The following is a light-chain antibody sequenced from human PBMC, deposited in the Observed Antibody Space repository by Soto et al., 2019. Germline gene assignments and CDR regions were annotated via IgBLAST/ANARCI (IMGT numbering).Light chain of an antibody. Sequence: EIALTQSPATLSLSPGERATLSCRASQSVSSYLAWYQQKPGQAPRLLIYDASNRATGIPARFSGSGSGTDFTLTISSLEPEDFAVYYCQPRSNWPSTFGQGTRLEIK. CDR1: QSVSSY. V-gene: IGKV3-11*01. J-gene: IGKJ5*01. CDR2: DAS. CDR3: QPRSNWPST.